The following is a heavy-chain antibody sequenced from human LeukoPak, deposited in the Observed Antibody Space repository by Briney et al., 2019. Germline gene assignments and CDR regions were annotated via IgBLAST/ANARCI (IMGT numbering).Heavy chain of an antibody. J-gene: IGHJ5*02. CDR3: ARDRTMVRGVIIRSVWFDP. CDR2: MNPNSGNT. V-gene: IGHV1-8*01. D-gene: IGHD3-10*01. Sequence: ASVKVSCKASGYTFTSYDINWVRQATGQGLEWMGWMNPNSGNTGYAQKFQGRVTMTRNTSISTAYMELSSLRSEDTAVYYCARDRTMVRGVIIRSVWFDPWGQGTLVTASS. CDR1: GYTFTSYD.